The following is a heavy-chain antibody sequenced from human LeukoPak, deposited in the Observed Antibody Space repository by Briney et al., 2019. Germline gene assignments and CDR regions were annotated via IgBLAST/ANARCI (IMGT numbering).Heavy chain of an antibody. CDR1: GYTFTGYY. V-gene: IGHV1-2*02. J-gene: IGHJ4*02. CDR2: ISPNSGGR. CDR3: ARGTTVTTPFDY. Sequence: ASVTVSCKASGYTFTGYYIHWVRQAPEQGLEWMGWISPNSGGRNYAQKFQGRVTMTRDTSVSTAHMELSNVRSDDTAVYYCARGTTVTTPFDYWGQGTLVTVCS. D-gene: IGHD4-17*01.